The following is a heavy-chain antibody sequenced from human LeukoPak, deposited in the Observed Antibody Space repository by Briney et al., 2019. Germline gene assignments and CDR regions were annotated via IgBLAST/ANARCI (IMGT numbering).Heavy chain of an antibody. CDR1: GFTFSSYA. CDR3: ARGPYYYDSSGYFQNGFDY. J-gene: IGHJ4*02. Sequence: PGRSLRLSCAASGFTFSSYAMHWVRQAPGKGLEWVAVISYDGSNKYYADSVKGRFTISRDNSKNTLYLQMNSLRAEDTAVYYCARGPYYYDSSGYFQNGFDYWGQGTLVTVSS. D-gene: IGHD3-22*01. CDR2: ISYDGSNK. V-gene: IGHV3-30*04.